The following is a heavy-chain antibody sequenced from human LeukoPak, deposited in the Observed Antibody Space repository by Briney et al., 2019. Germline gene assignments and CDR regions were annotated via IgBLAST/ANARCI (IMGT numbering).Heavy chain of an antibody. J-gene: IGHJ5*02. Sequence: SETLSLTCAVSGGSISSSGYSWSWIRQPPGKGLEWIGYIYHSGSTYYNPSLKSRVTISVDRSKNQFSLKLSSVTAADTAVYYCARELVDTAMVTSNWFDPWGQGTLVTVSS. CDR3: ARELVDTAMVTSNWFDP. CDR1: GGSISSSGYS. CDR2: IYHSGST. V-gene: IGHV4-30-2*01. D-gene: IGHD5-18*01.